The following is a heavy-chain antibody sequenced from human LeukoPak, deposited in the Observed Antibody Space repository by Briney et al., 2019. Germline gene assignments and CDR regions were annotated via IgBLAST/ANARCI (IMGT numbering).Heavy chain of an antibody. CDR2: ISYDGSNK. Sequence: GGSLRLSCAASGFTFSSYGMHWVRQAPGKGLEWVAVISYDGSNKYYADSVKGRFTISRDNSKNTLYLQMNSLRAEDTAVYYCAKGIHNGYDLDYWGQGTLVTVSS. D-gene: IGHD5-12*01. J-gene: IGHJ4*02. CDR3: AKGIHNGYDLDY. V-gene: IGHV3-30*18. CDR1: GFTFSSYG.